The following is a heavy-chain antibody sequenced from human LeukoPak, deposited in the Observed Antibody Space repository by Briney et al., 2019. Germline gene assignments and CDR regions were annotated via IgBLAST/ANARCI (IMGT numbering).Heavy chain of an antibody. J-gene: IGHJ4*02. CDR2: IYYSGST. CDR3: ARPIRDGYNSGGFRY. V-gene: IGHV4-39*01. CDR1: GGSISSGSYY. D-gene: IGHD5-24*01. Sequence: SQTLSLTCTVSGGSISSGSYYWGWIRQPPGKGLEWIGSIYYSGSTYYNPSLKSRVTISVDTSKNQFSLKLSSVTAADTAVYYCARPIRDGYNSGGFRYWGQGTLVTVSS.